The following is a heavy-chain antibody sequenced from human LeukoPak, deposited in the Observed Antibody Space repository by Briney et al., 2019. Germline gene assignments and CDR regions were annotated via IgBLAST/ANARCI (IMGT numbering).Heavy chain of an antibody. D-gene: IGHD6-19*01. J-gene: IGHJ5*02. Sequence: SETLSLTCTVSRGSMSSGSYYWSWIRQPAGKGLEWIGRIYTSGSTNYNPSLKSRVTISVDTSKNQFSLKLSSVTAADTAVYYCARSRGGRYSSNNWFDPWGQGALVTVSS. CDR3: ARSRGGRYSSNNWFDP. CDR2: IYTSGST. V-gene: IGHV4-61*02. CDR1: RGSMSSGSYY.